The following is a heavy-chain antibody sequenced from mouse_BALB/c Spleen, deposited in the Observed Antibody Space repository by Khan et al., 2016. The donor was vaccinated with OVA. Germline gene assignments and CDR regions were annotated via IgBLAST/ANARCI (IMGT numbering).Heavy chain of an antibody. CDR2: ITYSGST. Sequence: EVQLQESGPGLVKPSQSLSLTCTVTGYSITSDYAWNWIRQFPGNKLEWMGYITYSGSTSYTPSLKSRFSITRDTSKHQFFLQLNSVTTADTATCDGAGGRTYWGQGTLVTVSA. CDR3: AGGRTY. V-gene: IGHV3-2*02. J-gene: IGHJ3*01. CDR1: GYSITSDYA. D-gene: IGHD3-3*01.